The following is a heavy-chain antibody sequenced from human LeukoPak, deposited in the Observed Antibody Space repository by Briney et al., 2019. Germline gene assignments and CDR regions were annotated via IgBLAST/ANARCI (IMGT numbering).Heavy chain of an antibody. CDR2: ISYDGSNK. V-gene: IGHV3-30*18. J-gene: IGHJ4*02. CDR3: AKVGPPTTVTTFSDY. D-gene: IGHD4-17*01. Sequence: GGSLRLSCAASGFTFSSYAMSWVRQAPGKGLEWVAVISYDGSNKYYADSVKGRFTISRDNSKNTLYLQMNSLRAEDTAVYYCAKVGPPTTVTTFSDYWGQGTLVTVSS. CDR1: GFTFSSYA.